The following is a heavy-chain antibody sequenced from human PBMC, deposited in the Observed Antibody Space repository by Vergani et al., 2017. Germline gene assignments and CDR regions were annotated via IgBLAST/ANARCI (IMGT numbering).Heavy chain of an antibody. V-gene: IGHV4-39*02. Sequence: QLQLQESGPGLVKPSATLSLTCSVSGASIRSSNYYWGWIRQPPGKGLEWIASIYYSGSTYYNPSLKSRVTISVDTSKNQFSLKLSSVTAADTAVYFCARDSTGEWLVKWGWIDPWGQGILVTVSS. CDR1: GASIRSSNYY. J-gene: IGHJ5*02. D-gene: IGHD6-19*01. CDR3: ARDSTGEWLVKWGWIDP. CDR2: IYYSGST.